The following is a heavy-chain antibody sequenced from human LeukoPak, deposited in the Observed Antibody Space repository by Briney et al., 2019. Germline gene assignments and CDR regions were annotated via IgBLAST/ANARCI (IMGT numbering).Heavy chain of an antibody. Sequence: PGGSLRLSCAASGFTFSSYYISWVRQAPGKGLEWVSVIYSGGSTNYECAVKGRVNTSRDNSKSTRYVQMDSLRAEGMAVYYCARDYGMDVWGQGTTVTVS. CDR1: GFTFSSYY. CDR2: IYSGGST. V-gene: IGHV3-66*01. CDR3: ARDYGMDV. J-gene: IGHJ6*02.